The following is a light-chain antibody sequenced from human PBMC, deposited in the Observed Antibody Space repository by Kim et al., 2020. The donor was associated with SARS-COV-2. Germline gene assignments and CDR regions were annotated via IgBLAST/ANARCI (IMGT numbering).Light chain of an antibody. V-gene: IGKV3-15*01. Sequence: EVVMTQSPATLSVFPGERATLSCRASQSVGSNLAWYQQKPGQAPRLLIYGASTRATGIPASFSGSGSGTEFTLTITSLQSEDFTVYYCQQYNNWPFTFGPGTKVDIK. CDR3: QQYNNWPFT. J-gene: IGKJ3*01. CDR1: QSVGSN. CDR2: GAS.